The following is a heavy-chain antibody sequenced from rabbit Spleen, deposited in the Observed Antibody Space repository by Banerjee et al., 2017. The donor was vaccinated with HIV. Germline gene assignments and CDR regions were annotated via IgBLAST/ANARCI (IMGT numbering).Heavy chain of an antibody. CDR3: VRGASSSGYYSL. V-gene: IGHV1S47*01. CDR2: IDGVFGTK. Sequence: QEQLVESGGGLVQPGGYPKLSCKVSGFDLRTYGVSWVRQAPGKGLEWIGYIDGVFGTKYYARWVNGRFTISTHNAQNTLYLQMNSLTAADTATYFCVRGASSSGYYSLWGPGTLVTVS. D-gene: IGHD1-1*01. J-gene: IGHJ4*01. CDR1: GFDLRTYG.